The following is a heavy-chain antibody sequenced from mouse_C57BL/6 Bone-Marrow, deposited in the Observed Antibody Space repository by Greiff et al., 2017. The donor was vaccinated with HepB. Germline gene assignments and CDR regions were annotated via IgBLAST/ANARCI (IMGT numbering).Heavy chain of an antibody. CDR2: IDPENGDT. CDR1: GFNIKDDY. CDR3: TGGRYGNYGFAY. D-gene: IGHD2-1*01. Sequence: DVKLQESGAELVRPGASVKLSCPASGFNIKDDYMPWVKQRPEPGLEWIGWIDPENGDTEYASKFQGKATITADTSSNTAYLQLSSLTSEDTAVYYCTGGRYGNYGFAYWGQGTLVTVSA. V-gene: IGHV14-4*01. J-gene: IGHJ3*01.